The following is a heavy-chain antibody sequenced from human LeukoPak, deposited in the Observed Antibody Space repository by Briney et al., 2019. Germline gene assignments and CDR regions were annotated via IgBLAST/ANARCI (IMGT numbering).Heavy chain of an antibody. CDR3: ARGSSGFTDY. D-gene: IGHD6-19*01. Sequence: GESLKISCEGSGYSFTSFWITWVRQTPGKGLEWMGRIDPSDSYTNYSPSFQGHVTISADKSISTAYLQWSSLKASDTAVYYCARGSSGFTDYWGQGTLVTVSS. J-gene: IGHJ4*02. CDR2: IDPSDSYT. V-gene: IGHV5-10-1*01. CDR1: GYSFTSFW.